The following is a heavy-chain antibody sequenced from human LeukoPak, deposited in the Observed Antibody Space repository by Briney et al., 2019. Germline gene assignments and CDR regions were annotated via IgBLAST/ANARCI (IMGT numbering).Heavy chain of an antibody. CDR2: IYYSGST. Sequence: SETLSLTCTVSGGSISSYYWSWIRQPPGEGLEWIGYIYYSGSTNYNPSLKSRVTISVDTSKNQFSLKLSSVTAADTAVYYCARGGSGYCSSTNCYPYDYWGQGTLVTVSS. CDR3: ARGGSGYCSSTNCYPYDY. D-gene: IGHD2-2*01. V-gene: IGHV4-59*01. J-gene: IGHJ4*02. CDR1: GGSISSYY.